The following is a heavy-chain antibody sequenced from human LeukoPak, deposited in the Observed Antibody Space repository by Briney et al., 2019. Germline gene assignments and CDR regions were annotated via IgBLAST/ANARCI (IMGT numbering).Heavy chain of an antibody. D-gene: IGHD3-9*01. V-gene: IGHV4-30-2*01. CDR2: IYHSGST. CDR3: ARVPNYDILTGYPEYYFDY. CDR1: GGSISSGGYS. J-gene: IGHJ4*02. Sequence: SQTLSLTCAVSGGSISSGGYSWSWIRQPPGKGLERIGYIYHSGSTYYNPSLKSRVTISVDRSKNQFSLKLSSVTAADTAVYYCARVPNYDILTGYPEYYFDYWGQGTLVTVSS.